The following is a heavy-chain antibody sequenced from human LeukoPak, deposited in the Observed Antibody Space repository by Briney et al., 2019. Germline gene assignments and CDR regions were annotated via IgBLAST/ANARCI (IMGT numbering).Heavy chain of an antibody. CDR1: GYTFTSYG. CDR3: ARDDLDCSGGTCYPDNY. J-gene: IGHJ4*02. D-gene: IGHD2-15*01. CDR2: ISAYNGNT. Sequence: ASVKVSCKASGYTFTSYGITWVRQAPGQGLERMGWISAYNGNTNYAEHLQGRVTMTTDTSTSTAYMELRNLRSDDTAFYYCARDDLDCSGGTCYPDNYWGQGTLVAVSA. V-gene: IGHV1-18*01.